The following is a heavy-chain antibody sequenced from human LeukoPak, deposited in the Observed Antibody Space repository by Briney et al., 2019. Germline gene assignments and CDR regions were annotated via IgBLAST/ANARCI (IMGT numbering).Heavy chain of an antibody. CDR3: ARRYYYNLGSFPFDF. Sequence: SETLSLTCTVSGFSISSGHYWGWVRQPPGAGLEWIGSVYQSGTTNYNPSLNSRVTISEDTSKNQFYLNLSSVTAADTAVYYCARRYYYNLGSFPFDFWGQGTLVTVSS. CDR2: VYQSGTT. V-gene: IGHV4-38-2*02. D-gene: IGHD3-10*01. J-gene: IGHJ4*02. CDR1: GFSISSGHY.